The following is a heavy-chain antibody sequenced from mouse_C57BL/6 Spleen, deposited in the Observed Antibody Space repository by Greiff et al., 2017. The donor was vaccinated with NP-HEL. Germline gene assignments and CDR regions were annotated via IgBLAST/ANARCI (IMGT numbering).Heavy chain of an antibody. CDR3: AREDYSNYGGGFFDY. Sequence: EVQLQESGPGLVKPSQSLSLTCSVTGYSITSGYYWNWIRQFPGNKLEWMGYISYDGSNNYNPSLKNRISITRDTSKNQFFLKLNSVTTEDTATYYCAREDYSNYGGGFFDYWGQGTTLTVSS. CDR2: ISYDGSN. V-gene: IGHV3-6*01. CDR1: GYSITSGYY. J-gene: IGHJ2*01. D-gene: IGHD2-5*01.